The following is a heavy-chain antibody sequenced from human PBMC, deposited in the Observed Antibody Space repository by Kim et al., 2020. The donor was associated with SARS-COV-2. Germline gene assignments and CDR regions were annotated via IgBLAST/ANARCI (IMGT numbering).Heavy chain of an antibody. D-gene: IGHD3-22*01. CDR1: GYSFTSYW. CDR3: ARRPFGYDSSGYLLTNYYFDY. J-gene: IGHJ4*02. CDR2: IYPGDSDT. Sequence: GESLKISCKGSGYSFTSYWIGWVRQMPGKGLEWMGIIYPGDSDTRYSPSFQGQVTISADKSISTAYLQWSSLKASDTAMYYCARRPFGYDSSGYLLTNYYFDYWGQGTLVTVSS. V-gene: IGHV5-51*01.